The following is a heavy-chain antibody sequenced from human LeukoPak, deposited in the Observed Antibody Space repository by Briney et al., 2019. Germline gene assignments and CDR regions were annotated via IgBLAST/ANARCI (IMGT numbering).Heavy chain of an antibody. J-gene: IGHJ4*02. CDR3: ATVSPRQLWLTGGLRY. CDR1: GYTLTELS. D-gene: IGHD5-18*01. Sequence: ASVKVSCKVSGYTLTELSMHWVRQAPGKGLEWMGGFDPEDGETIYAQKFQGRVTMTEDTSTDTAYMELSSLRSEDTAVYYCATVSPRQLWLTGGLRYWGQGTLVTASS. CDR2: FDPEDGET. V-gene: IGHV1-24*01.